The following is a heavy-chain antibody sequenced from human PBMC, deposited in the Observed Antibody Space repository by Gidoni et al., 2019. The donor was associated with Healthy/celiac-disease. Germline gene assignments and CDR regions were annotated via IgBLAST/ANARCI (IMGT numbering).Heavy chain of an antibody. D-gene: IGHD6-19*01. CDR1: GGSISSSHW. J-gene: IGHJ6*02. V-gene: IGHV4-4*02. Sequence: QVQLQESGPGLVKPSGTLSLTCAVSGGSISSSHWWSWVRQPPGKGLEWIGEIYHSGSTNYNPSLKSRVTISVDKSKNQFSLKLSSVTAADTAVYYCASLGYSSGWRSYYYYYGIDVWGQGTTVTVSS. CDR2: IYHSGST. CDR3: ASLGYSSGWRSYYYYYGIDV.